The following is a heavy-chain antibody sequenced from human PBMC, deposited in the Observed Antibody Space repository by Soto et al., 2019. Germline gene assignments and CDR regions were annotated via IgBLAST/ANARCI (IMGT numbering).Heavy chain of an antibody. V-gene: IGHV3-53*01. J-gene: IGHJ4*02. D-gene: IGHD2-2*01. CDR1: GFAVNSDY. Sequence: EVQLVASGGGLIQPGGSLRLSCAASGFAVNSDYMSWVRQAPGKGLEWVSVIFGGGTTYYSDSVKGRFTISRDNSKNTVFLQMNGLRAEDTAVYYCVRTSSYWGQGTRVIVSS. CDR2: IFGGGTT. CDR3: VRTSSY.